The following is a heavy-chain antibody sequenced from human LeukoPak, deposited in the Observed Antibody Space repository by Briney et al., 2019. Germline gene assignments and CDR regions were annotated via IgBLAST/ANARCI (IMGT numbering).Heavy chain of an antibody. CDR2: IFPSGGEI. CDR3: TTYRQVLLPFES. V-gene: IGHV3-23*01. D-gene: IGHD5-18*01. J-gene: IGHJ4*02. CDR1: GLTFSTFA. Sequence: GGSLRLSCAASGLTFSTFAMIWVRQPPGKGLEWVSSIFPSGGEIHYADSVRGRFTISRDNSKSTLSLQMNSLRAEDTAIYYCTTYRQVLLPFESWGQGTLVTVSS.